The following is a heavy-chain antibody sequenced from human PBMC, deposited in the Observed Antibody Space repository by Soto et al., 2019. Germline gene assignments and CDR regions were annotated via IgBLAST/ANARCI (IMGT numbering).Heavy chain of an antibody. J-gene: IGHJ6*02. CDR3: ARGQYYYGSGSRYYYYGMDV. CDR2: INHSGST. D-gene: IGHD3-10*01. V-gene: IGHV4-34*01. CDR1: DRSIRCAYY. Sequence: LTCTVADRSIRCAYYWGWIRQTPGKGLEWIGEINHSGSTNYNPSLKSRVTIAVDTSKNQFSLKLSSVTAADTAVYYCARGQYYYGSGSRYYYYGMDVWGQGTTVTVSS.